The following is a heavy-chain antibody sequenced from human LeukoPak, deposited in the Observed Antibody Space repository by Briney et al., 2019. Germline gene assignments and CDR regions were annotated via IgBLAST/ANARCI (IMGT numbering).Heavy chain of an antibody. V-gene: IGHV4-30-2*01. CDR3: ASQVVPASFDP. D-gene: IGHD2-2*01. J-gene: IGHJ5*02. CDR2: IYHSGST. CDR1: GGSISSGGYY. Sequence: PSETLSLTCTVSGGSISSGGYYWSWIRQPPGKGLEWIGYIYHSGSTYYNPSLKSRVTISVDRSKNQFSLKLSSVTAADTAVYYCASQVVPASFDPWGQGTLVTVSS.